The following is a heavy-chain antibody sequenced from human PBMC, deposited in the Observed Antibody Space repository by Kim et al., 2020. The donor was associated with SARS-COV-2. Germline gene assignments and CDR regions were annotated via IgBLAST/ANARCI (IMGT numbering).Heavy chain of an antibody. CDR2: ISYDGSNK. D-gene: IGHD6-19*01. CDR1: GFTFSSYG. Sequence: GGSLRLSCAASGFTFSSYGMHWVRQAPGKGLEWVAVISYDGSNKYYADSVKGRFTISRDNSKNTLYLQMNSLRAEDTAVYYCARALGGWYRSYYFDYWGQGTLVTVSS. CDR3: ARALGGWYRSYYFDY. J-gene: IGHJ4*02. V-gene: IGHV3-33*05.